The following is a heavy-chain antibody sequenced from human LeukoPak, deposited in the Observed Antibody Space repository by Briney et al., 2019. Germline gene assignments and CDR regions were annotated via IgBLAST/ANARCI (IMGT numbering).Heavy chain of an antibody. CDR3: ARDRAYYYGSGSTHDYYYYGMDV. CDR2: ISGGSDYI. V-gene: IGHV3-21*01. D-gene: IGHD3-10*01. CDR1: GFMFNGYS. J-gene: IGHJ6*02. Sequence: GGSLRLSCAASGFMFNGYSMTWVRQAPGKGLEWVSYISGGSDYIFYTDSVKGRFTISRDNAKKSLYLQLNSLRVEDTAVYYCARDRAYYYGSGSTHDYYYYGMDVWGQGTTVTVSS.